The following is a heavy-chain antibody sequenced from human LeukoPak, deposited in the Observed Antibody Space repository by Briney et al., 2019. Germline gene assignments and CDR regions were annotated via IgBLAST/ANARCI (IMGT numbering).Heavy chain of an antibody. J-gene: IGHJ4*02. CDR2: ISSSSSFI. CDR1: GFTFSSYS. Sequence: GGSLRLSCAASGFTFSSYSMNWVRQAPGKGLEWVSSISSSSSFIYYADSVKGRFTISRDNAKNSLYLQMNSLRAEDTAVYYCARLAVAGTFDYWGQGTLVTVSS. CDR3: ARLAVAGTFDY. D-gene: IGHD6-19*01. V-gene: IGHV3-21*01.